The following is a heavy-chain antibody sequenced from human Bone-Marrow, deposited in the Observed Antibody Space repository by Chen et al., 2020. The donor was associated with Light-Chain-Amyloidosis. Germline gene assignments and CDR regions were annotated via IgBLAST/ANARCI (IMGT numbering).Heavy chain of an antibody. V-gene: IGHV3-23*04. CDR2: VSGSTVST. D-gene: IGHD3-10*01. CDR1: GVNFSSFG. CDR3: TRKGGYFDF. Sequence: QLVECGGGLVKPGGSLRLSCATSGVNFSSFGMTWVRQAPGKGLEWVSTVSGSTVSTYYAGAVKGRFIISRDNSKSTLYLQMNSLRAGDTAVYFCTRKGGYFDFWGQGSLFTVSS. J-gene: IGHJ4*02.